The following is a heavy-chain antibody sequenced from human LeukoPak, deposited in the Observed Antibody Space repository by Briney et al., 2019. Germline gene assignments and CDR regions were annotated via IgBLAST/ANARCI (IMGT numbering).Heavy chain of an antibody. CDR1: GFTFSSYA. J-gene: IGHJ4*02. D-gene: IGHD3-9*01. CDR2: ISGSGGST. CDR3: AKGGEILAGYSKIDF. V-gene: IGHV3-23*01. Sequence: GGSLRLSCAASGFTFSSYAMSWVRQAPGKGLEWVSAISGSGGSTYYADSVKGRFTISRDNSKNTLYLQMNSLRAEDTAVYYFAKGGEILAGYSKIDFWGQGTLVTVSS.